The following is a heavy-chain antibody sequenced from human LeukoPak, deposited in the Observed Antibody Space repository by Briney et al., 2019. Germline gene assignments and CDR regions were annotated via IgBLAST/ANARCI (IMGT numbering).Heavy chain of an antibody. Sequence: GGSLRLSCAASGFTFSSYAMSWVRQAPGKGLEGVAVIWYDGSNKYYADSVKGRFTISRDNSKNTLYLQMNSLRAEDTAVYYCARDPSTWELPDNWFDPWGQGTLVTVSS. D-gene: IGHD1-26*01. CDR3: ARDPSTWELPDNWFDP. CDR2: IWYDGSNK. V-gene: IGHV3-33*08. J-gene: IGHJ5*02. CDR1: GFTFSSYA.